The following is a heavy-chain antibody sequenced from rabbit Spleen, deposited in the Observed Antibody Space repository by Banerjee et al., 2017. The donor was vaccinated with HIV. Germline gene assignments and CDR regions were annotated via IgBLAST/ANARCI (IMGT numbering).Heavy chain of an antibody. CDR3: PRYIHGASIGYSFDL. D-gene: IGHD1-1*01. J-gene: IGHJ4*01. CDR1: GFSFSDRDV. CDR2: IGAGVTYTT. Sequence: QEQLVESGGGLFQPEGSLTLTCKASGFSFSDRDVMCWVCQAPGKGLEWIACIGAGVTYTTYYATWAKGRFPIYKTSTPTVTLQMTSLTAAVMAPYFCPRYIHGASIGYSFDLWGPGTLVTVS. V-gene: IGHV1S45*01.